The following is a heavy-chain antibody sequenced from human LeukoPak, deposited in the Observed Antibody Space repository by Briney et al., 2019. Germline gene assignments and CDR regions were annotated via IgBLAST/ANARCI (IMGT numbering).Heavy chain of an antibody. Sequence: SETLSLTCTVSGGSISSGGYYWSWIRQHPGQDLEWIGYIYYSGSTYYNPSLKSRVTISVDTSKNQFSLKLSSVTAADTAVYYCARTTLMITFGGVIPSHFDYWGQGTLVTVSS. V-gene: IGHV4-31*03. D-gene: IGHD3-16*02. CDR3: ARTTLMITFGGVIPSHFDY. CDR2: IYYSGST. CDR1: GGSISSGGYY. J-gene: IGHJ4*02.